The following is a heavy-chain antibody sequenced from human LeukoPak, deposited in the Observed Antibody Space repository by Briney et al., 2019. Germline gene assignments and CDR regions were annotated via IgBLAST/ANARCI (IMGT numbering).Heavy chain of an antibody. D-gene: IGHD5-24*01. Sequence: GASVKVSCKASGYTFTSYGISWVRQAPGQGLEWMGRIIPILGIANYAQKFQGRVTITADKSTSTAYMELSSLRSEDTAVYYCARSRDGYNVYWGQGTLVTVSS. CDR2: IIPILGIA. CDR1: GYTFTSYG. J-gene: IGHJ4*02. V-gene: IGHV1-69*04. CDR3: ARSRDGYNVY.